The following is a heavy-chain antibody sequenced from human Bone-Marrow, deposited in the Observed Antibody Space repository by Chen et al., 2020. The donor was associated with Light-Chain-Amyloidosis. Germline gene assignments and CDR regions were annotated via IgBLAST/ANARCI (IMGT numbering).Heavy chain of an antibody. CDR3: ATDVDVGDYYETGFNY. V-gene: IGHV1-24*01. Sequence: QVQLVQSGAEVKRPGAPVKVSCKVSGASPLDLALHWVRQAPGKGLEWVGGFDPEDEEMMYGQKFQGRVRMIEDTSTETAYMELTSLTSEDTAIYYCATDVDVGDYYETGFNYWGQGTLVTVSS. D-gene: IGHD3-22*01. CDR1: GASPLDLA. CDR2: FDPEDEEM. J-gene: IGHJ4*02.